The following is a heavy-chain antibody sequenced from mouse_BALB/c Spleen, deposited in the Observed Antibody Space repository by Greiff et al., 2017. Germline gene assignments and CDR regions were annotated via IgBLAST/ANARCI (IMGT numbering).Heavy chain of an antibody. Sequence: QVQLKQPGAELVMPGASVKMSCKASGYTFTDYWMHWVKQRPGQGLEWIGAIDTSDSYTSYNQKFKGKATLTVDESSSTAYMQLSSLTSEDSAVYYCARGYYGSDYWGQGTTLTVSS. V-gene: IGHV1-69*01. J-gene: IGHJ2*01. CDR3: ARGYYGSDY. D-gene: IGHD1-1*01. CDR1: GYTFTDYW. CDR2: IDTSDSYT.